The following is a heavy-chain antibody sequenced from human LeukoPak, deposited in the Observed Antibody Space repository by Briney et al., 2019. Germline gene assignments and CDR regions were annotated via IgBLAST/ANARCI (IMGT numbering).Heavy chain of an antibody. D-gene: IGHD5-12*01. J-gene: IGHJ4*02. CDR1: GGTFSSYA. Sequence: SVKVSCKASGGTFSSYAISWVRQAPGQGLEWMGGIIPIFGTANYAQKFQGRVTITTDESTSTAYMELSSLRAEDTAVYYCAKESGYDVDLEYWGQGALVTVSS. CDR2: IIPIFGTA. V-gene: IGHV1-69*05. CDR3: AKESGYDVDLEY.